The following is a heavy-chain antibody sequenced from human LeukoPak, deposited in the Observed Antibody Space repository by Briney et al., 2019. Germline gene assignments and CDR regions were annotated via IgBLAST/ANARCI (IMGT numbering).Heavy chain of an antibody. CDR3: AREWECSGGTCYSYGWIDS. V-gene: IGHV4-61*08. D-gene: IGHD2-15*01. J-gene: IGHJ5*01. Sequence: SETLSLTCNVSGGSVSGGDSYWTWIRQPPGKGLEWIGYVSSSATDYNPSLKSRVTISVDTSKNQFSLKLRSVTAADTAVYFCAREWECSGGTCYSYGWIDSWGQGTLVTVSP. CDR2: VSSSAT. CDR1: GGSVSGGDSY.